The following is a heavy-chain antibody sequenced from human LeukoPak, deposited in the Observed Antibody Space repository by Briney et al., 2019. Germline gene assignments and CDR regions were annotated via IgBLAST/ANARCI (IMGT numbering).Heavy chain of an antibody. Sequence: SGGSLRLSCAASGFPFSSYWMHWVRQAPGKGLVWVSRINIDGSNTNYADSVKGRFTISRDNAKNTLYLQINSLRAEDTAVYYCARDPGSDSHDWYFDLWGRGTLVTVSS. V-gene: IGHV3-74*01. D-gene: IGHD1-26*01. CDR1: GFPFSSYW. CDR2: INIDGSNT. CDR3: ARDPGSDSHDWYFDL. J-gene: IGHJ2*01.